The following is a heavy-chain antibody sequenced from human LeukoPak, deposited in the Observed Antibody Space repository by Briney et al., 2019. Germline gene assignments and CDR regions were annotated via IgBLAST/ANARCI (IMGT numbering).Heavy chain of an antibody. CDR2: ISYDGSNK. J-gene: IGHJ6*03. D-gene: IGHD3-22*01. CDR1: GFTFSSYA. CDR3: ARGDSSGYFYYYYMDV. Sequence: PGGSLRLSCAASGFTFSSYAMHWVRQAPGKGLEWVAVISYDGSNKYYADSVKGRFTISRDNSKNTLYLQMNSLRAEDTAVYYCARGDSSGYFYYYYMDVWGKGTTVTVSS. V-gene: IGHV3-30*04.